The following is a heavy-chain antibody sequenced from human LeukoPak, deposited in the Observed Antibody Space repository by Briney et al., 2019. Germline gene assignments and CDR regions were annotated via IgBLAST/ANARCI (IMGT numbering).Heavy chain of an antibody. CDR2: INYSGRT. CDR1: GGSFSGYY. V-gene: IGHV4-34*01. Sequence: SETLSLTCAVYGGSFSGYYWTWIRQPPGKGPEWIGEINYSGRTNYNPSLKSRVTIPVDTSRNQFSLKVSSVTAADTAVYYCARGPSERYYESSGYYYFDYWGQGTLVTVSS. D-gene: IGHD3-22*01. CDR3: ARGPSERYYESSGYYYFDY. J-gene: IGHJ4*02.